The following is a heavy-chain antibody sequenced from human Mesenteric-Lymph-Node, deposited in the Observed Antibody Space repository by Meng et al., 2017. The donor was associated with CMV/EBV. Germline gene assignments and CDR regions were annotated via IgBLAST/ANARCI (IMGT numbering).Heavy chain of an antibody. CDR3: AKDRLPYYDFWSGPTGMDV. J-gene: IGHJ6*02. V-gene: IGHV3-30*02. CDR2: IRYDGSNK. Sequence: GESLKISCAASGFTFSSYGMHWVRQAPGKGPEWVAFIRYDGSNKYYADSVKGRFTISRDNSKNTLYLQMNSLRAEDTAVYYCAKDRLPYYDFWSGPTGMDVWGQGTTVTISS. D-gene: IGHD3-3*01. CDR1: GFTFSSYG.